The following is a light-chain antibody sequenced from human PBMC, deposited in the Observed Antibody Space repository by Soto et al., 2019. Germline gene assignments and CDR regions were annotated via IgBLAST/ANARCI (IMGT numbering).Light chain of an antibody. CDR3: QHYNSYSEA. Sequence: DIQMTQSPSTLSGSVGDRVTITCLASQTISSWLAWYQQKPGKAPKLLIYKASTLKSGVPSRFSGSGSGTAFTLTISSLQPDDFATYYCQHYNSYSEAFDQGTKVDIK. V-gene: IGKV1-5*03. CDR1: QTISSW. CDR2: KAS. J-gene: IGKJ1*01.